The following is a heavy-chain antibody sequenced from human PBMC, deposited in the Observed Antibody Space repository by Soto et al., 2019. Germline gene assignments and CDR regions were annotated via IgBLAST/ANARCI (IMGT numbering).Heavy chain of an antibody. Sequence: SETLSLTCTVSGGSISSYYWSWIRQPPGKGPEWIGYIYYSGSTNYNPSLKSRVTISVDTSKNQFSLKLSSVTAADTAVYYCARVPYADYYDSSGYHLYYFDYWGQGSLVTVSS. CDR2: IYYSGST. CDR1: GGSISSYY. V-gene: IGHV4-59*01. D-gene: IGHD3-22*01. CDR3: ARVPYADYYDSSGYHLYYFDY. J-gene: IGHJ4*02.